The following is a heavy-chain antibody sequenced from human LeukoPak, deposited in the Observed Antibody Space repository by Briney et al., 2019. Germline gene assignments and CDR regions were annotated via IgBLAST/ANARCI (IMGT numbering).Heavy chain of an antibody. CDR2: IYYSGST. V-gene: IGHV4-31*03. J-gene: IGHJ4*02. Sequence: PSETLSLTCTVSGGSISSGGYYWSWIRQHPGKGLEWIGYIYYSGSTYYNPSLKSRVSISVDTSKNQFSLKLSSVTAADTAVYYCASRGGHDILTGGIDYWGQGTLVTVSS. D-gene: IGHD3-9*01. CDR1: GGSISSGGYY. CDR3: ASRGGHDILTGGIDY.